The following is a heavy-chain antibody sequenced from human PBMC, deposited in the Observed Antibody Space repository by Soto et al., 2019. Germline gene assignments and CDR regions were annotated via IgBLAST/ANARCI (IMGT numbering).Heavy chain of an antibody. J-gene: IGHJ5*02. CDR3: ATVFGSGWSGFHP. CDR1: GYSFTTSW. Sequence: PGESLKISCKGSGYSFTTSWIGWVRQMPGRGLEWMGIIYPSDSDTRYSPSFQGQVTMSADKSISTAYLQWSSLKASDTAMYYCATVFGSGWSGFHPWGQGTLVTVSS. CDR2: IYPSDSDT. V-gene: IGHV5-51*01. D-gene: IGHD6-19*01.